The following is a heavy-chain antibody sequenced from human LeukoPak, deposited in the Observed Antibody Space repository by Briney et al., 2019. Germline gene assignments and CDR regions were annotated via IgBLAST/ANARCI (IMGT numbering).Heavy chain of an antibody. J-gene: IGHJ4*02. CDR1: GGSISSSSYY. CDR2: IYYSGST. CDR3: ARTYDYIWGSFRSHSFDS. D-gene: IGHD3-16*02. V-gene: IGHV4-39*01. Sequence: SETLSLTCTVSGGSISSSSYYWGWIRQPPGKGLEWIGSIYYSGSTYYNPSLKSRVTISVDASKNQFSLKLSSVTAADTGVYYCARTYDYIWGSFRSHSFDSWGQGTLVTVSS.